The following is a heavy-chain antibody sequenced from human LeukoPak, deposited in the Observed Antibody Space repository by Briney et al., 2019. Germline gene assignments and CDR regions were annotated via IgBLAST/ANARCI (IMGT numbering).Heavy chain of an antibody. V-gene: IGHV3-9*01. CDR3: AKTLWKSYYYYGMDV. Sequence: PGGSLRLSCAASGFTFDDYTMHWVRKAPGKGLEWVSGISRDSGRIGYADSVEGRFTISRDNAESSLHLQMNSLRPEDTALYYCAKTLWKSYYYYGMDVWGQGTTVTVSS. CDR1: GFTFDDYT. J-gene: IGHJ6*02. CDR2: ISRDSGRI. D-gene: IGHD2-21*01.